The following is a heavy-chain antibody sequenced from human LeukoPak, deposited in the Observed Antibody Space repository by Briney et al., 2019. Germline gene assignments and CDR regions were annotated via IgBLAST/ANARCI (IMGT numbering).Heavy chain of an antibody. V-gene: IGHV3-23*01. CDR3: AKVPFGGYYFDY. J-gene: IGHJ4*02. CDR2: ISGSGGST. D-gene: IGHD3-16*01. CDR1: GFTFSSYA. Sequence: PGGSLRLSCAASGFTFSSYAMSWVRQAPGKGLEWVSAISGSGGSTYYADSVKGRFTIFRDNSKNTLYLQMNSLGAEDTAVYYCAKVPFGGYYFDYWGQGTLVTVSS.